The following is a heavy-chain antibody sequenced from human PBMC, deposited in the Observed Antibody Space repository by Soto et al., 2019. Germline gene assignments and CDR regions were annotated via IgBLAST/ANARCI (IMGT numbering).Heavy chain of an antibody. J-gene: IGHJ5*02. CDR2: ISYDGSNK. CDR3: AKEVYFCSSTSCPGNWFDP. CDR1: GFTFSSYG. Sequence: QVQLVESGGGVVQPGRSLRLSCAASGFTFSSYGMHWVRQAPGKGLEWVAVISYDGSNKYYADSVKGRFTISRDNSKNTLYLQMNSLRAEDTAVYYCAKEVYFCSSTSCPGNWFDPWGQGTLVTVSS. D-gene: IGHD2-2*01. V-gene: IGHV3-30*18.